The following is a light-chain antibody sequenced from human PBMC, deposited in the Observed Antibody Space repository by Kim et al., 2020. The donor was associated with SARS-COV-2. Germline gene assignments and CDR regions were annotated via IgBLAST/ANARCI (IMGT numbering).Light chain of an antibody. V-gene: IGLV2-14*04. CDR3: SSYTKSINSFV. CDR1: SSAVSGCNY. Sequence: SSTTSCTGTSSAVSGCNYVTWYQQHPGTAPKLMIYANSNRPSGVSNRFSGSKSGNTASLAICGLQAEDEADYYCSSYTKSINSFVFGAGTQVTVL. CDR2: ANS. J-gene: IGLJ1*01.